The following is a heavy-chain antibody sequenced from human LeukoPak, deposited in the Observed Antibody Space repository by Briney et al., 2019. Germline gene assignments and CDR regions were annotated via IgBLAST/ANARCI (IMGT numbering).Heavy chain of an antibody. Sequence: GESLKISCKGSGYSFTSYWISWVRQMPGKGLEWMGRIDPSDSYTNYSPSFKGHVTISADKSISTAYLQWSSLKASDTAMYYCARLVVPAAKAGDYWGQGTLVTVSS. CDR1: GYSFTSYW. D-gene: IGHD2-2*01. V-gene: IGHV5-10-1*01. CDR2: IDPSDSYT. J-gene: IGHJ4*02. CDR3: ARLVVPAAKAGDY.